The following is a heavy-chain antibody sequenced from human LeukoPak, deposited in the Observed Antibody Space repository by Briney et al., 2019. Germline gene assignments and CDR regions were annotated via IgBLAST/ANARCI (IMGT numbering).Heavy chain of an antibody. CDR2: IYYSGST. CDR1: GGSISSYY. Sequence: SETLSLTCTVSGGSISSYYWSWIRQPPGKGLEWIGYIYYSGSTNYNPSLKSRVTIPVGTSKNQFSLKLSSVTAADTAVYYCARVRAAGRYFDYWGQGTLVTVSS. V-gene: IGHV4-59*01. CDR3: ARVRAAGRYFDY. J-gene: IGHJ4*02. D-gene: IGHD4-17*01.